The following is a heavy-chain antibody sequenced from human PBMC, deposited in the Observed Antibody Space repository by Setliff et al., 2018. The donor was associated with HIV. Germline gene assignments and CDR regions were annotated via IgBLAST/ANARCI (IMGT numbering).Heavy chain of an antibody. V-gene: IGHV1-18*01. CDR1: GYTFTTYG. J-gene: IGHJ5*02. CDR3: ARGPATLRHNWFDP. Sequence: ASVKVSCKASGYTFTTYGITWVRQASGQGLEWMGWISTYNGNTNYAQKFQGRVTMTTVTSTSTAYMELRSLRSDDTAVYFCARGPATLRHNWFDPWGQGTPVTVSS. CDR2: ISTYNGNT. D-gene: IGHD2-21*01.